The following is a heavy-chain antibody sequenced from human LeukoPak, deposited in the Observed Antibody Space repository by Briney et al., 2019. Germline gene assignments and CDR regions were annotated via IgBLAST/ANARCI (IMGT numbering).Heavy chain of an antibody. CDR3: AKELAYSYAKFDY. Sequence: GGSLRLSCAASGFTFSSYAMSWVRQAPGKGLDWVSRISVSGSTTYYTDSVKGRFTVSRDNSKNTLYLQMDSLRVEDTAIYYCAKELAYSYAKFDYWGQGTLVTVSS. CDR2: ISVSGSTT. J-gene: IGHJ4*02. D-gene: IGHD5-18*01. CDR1: GFTFSSYA. V-gene: IGHV3-23*01.